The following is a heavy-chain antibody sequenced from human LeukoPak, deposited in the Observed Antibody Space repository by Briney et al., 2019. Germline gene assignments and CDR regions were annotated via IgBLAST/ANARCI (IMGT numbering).Heavy chain of an antibody. D-gene: IGHD1-26*01. CDR3: AHRRLGSGSWQTGFFDY. V-gene: IGHV2-5*02. CDR1: GFSLSTSGVG. Sequence: SVPTLVKPTQTLTLTCTFSGFSLSTSGVGVGWIRQPPGQALEWLALIYWDDDKRYSPSLMTRVTITKDTSKNQVVLTMTNMDPVDTATYYCAHRRLGSGSWQTGFFDYWGQGTLVTVSS. CDR2: IYWDDDK. J-gene: IGHJ4*02.